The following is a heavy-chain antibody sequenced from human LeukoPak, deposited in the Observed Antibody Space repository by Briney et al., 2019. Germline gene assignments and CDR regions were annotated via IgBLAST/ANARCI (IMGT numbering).Heavy chain of an antibody. CDR3: ARRGYDILTGNYDYYYYMDV. D-gene: IGHD3-9*01. CDR2: INWNGGST. CDR1: GFTFDDYG. J-gene: IGHJ6*03. Sequence: GGSLRLSCAASGFTFDDYGMSWVRQAPGKGLEWVSGINWNGGSTGYADSVKGRFTISRDNAKNSLYLQMNSLRAEDKALYYCARRGYDILTGNYDYYYYMDVWGKGTTVTVSS. V-gene: IGHV3-20*04.